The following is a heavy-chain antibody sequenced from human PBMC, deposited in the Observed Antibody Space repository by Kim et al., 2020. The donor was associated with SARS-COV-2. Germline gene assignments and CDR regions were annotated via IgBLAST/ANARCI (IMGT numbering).Heavy chain of an antibody. CDR3: ARERWSGKDRITMVRGVIRGFDY. D-gene: IGHD3-10*01. V-gene: IGHV1-46*03. J-gene: IGHJ4*02. CDR1: GYTFTSYY. CDR2: INPSGGST. Sequence: ASVKVSCKASGYTFTSYYMHWVRLAPGQGLEWMGIINPSGGSTSYAQKFQGRVTMTRDTSTSTVYMELSSLRSEDTAVYYCARERWSGKDRITMVRGVIRGFDYWGQGTLVTVSS.